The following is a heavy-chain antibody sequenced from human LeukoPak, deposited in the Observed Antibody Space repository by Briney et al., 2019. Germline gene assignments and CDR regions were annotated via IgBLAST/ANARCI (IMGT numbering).Heavy chain of an antibody. V-gene: IGHV3-30*04. CDR3: SRLPSHWGHSREIFIDAFDL. CDR1: GFSFSSYP. J-gene: IGHJ3*01. Sequence: PGGSLRLSCAASGFSFSSYPIHSVRQAPGKGLELVAIISFDGSDEYYADSVKGRFTISRDNSKNTLFLQMDRLRPEDTAFYYCSRLPSHWGHSREIFIDAFDLWGQGTVVIVSS. D-gene: IGHD7-27*01. CDR2: ISFDGSDE.